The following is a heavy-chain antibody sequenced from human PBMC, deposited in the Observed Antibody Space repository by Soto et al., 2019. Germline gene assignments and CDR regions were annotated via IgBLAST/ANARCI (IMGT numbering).Heavy chain of an antibody. CDR2: ISSTASTI. J-gene: IGHJ5*02. D-gene: IGHD2-8*02. Sequence: GGSLRLSCAASGFPFSNFEMNWVRQAPGKGLEWIPYISSTASTIYYADSVKGRFTISRDNAKNSLFLQMNSLRPEDTAVYYCAPGGATGGDRWGQGALVTVSS. CDR1: GFPFSNFE. V-gene: IGHV3-48*03. CDR3: APGGATGGDR.